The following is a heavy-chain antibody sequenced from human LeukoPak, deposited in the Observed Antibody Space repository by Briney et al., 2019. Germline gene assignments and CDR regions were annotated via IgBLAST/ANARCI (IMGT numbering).Heavy chain of an antibody. Sequence: SETLSLTCGVSGGSITTTNWRTWVRQPPGKGLEWIGEVHLDGRTNYNPSLESRLTISVELSENHISLRLTSVTAADTAVYYCAREGGFYRPLDYSGQGTLVPVSS. CDR2: VHLDGRT. J-gene: IGHJ4*02. V-gene: IGHV4-4*02. CDR3: AREGGFYRPLDY. D-gene: IGHD3-3*01. CDR1: GGSITTTNW.